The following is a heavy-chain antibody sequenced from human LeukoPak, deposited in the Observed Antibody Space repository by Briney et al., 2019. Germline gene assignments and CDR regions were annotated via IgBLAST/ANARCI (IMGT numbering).Heavy chain of an antibody. D-gene: IGHD6-13*01. CDR2: INTEGTTT. CDR3: AKARRSSSWYYDY. V-gene: IGHV3-74*01. J-gene: IGHJ4*02. CDR1: GFPLSTYW. Sequence: GGSLRLSCAASGFPLSTYWMHWVRHAPGKGPVWVSRINTEGTTTQYADSVKGRFTISRDNAKNTLYLQMNSLRAEDTAVYYCAKARRSSSWYYDYWGQGTLVTVSS.